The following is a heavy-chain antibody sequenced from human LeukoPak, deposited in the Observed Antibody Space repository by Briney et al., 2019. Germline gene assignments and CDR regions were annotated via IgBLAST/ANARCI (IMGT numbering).Heavy chain of an antibody. CDR2: ISYDGSKK. Sequence: GGSLRLSCAASGFTFSNYAMHWVRQAPGKGLEWVAVISYDGSKKYYADSVKGRFTISRDSAKNSLYLQMNSLRDDDTAVYYCARDTNWAFDIWGQGTVVTVSS. D-gene: IGHD1-1*01. J-gene: IGHJ3*02. CDR1: GFTFSNYA. V-gene: IGHV3-30-3*01. CDR3: ARDTNWAFDI.